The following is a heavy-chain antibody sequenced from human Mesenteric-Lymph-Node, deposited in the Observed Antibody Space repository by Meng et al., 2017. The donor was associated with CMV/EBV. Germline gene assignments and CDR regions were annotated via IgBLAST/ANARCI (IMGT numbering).Heavy chain of an antibody. V-gene: IGHV3-20*04. D-gene: IGHD2-2*01. CDR3: ARVERYSTSWYVDY. CDR2: INWNGDST. Sequence: GESLKISCAASGFTFNDYGMSWVRQAPGKGPEWVSGINWNGDSTGYADSVKGRFTISRDNAKNSLYLQMNSLRAEDTAFYYCARVERYSTSWYVDYWGQGTLVTVSS. J-gene: IGHJ4*02. CDR1: GFTFNDYG.